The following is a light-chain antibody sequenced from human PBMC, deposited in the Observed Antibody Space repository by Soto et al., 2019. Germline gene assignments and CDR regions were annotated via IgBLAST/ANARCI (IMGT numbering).Light chain of an antibody. CDR3: QQRNIWAPVT. Sequence: EIVLTQSPATLSLSPGERATLSCRASPSVTNYLAWYQHKPGPPPRLLIYGAFNRAAGIPARFSGSGSGTDFTLTISSLEPEDSAVYYCQQRNIWAPVTFGQGRRLEIK. CDR1: PSVTNY. J-gene: IGKJ5*01. V-gene: IGKV3-11*01. CDR2: GAF.